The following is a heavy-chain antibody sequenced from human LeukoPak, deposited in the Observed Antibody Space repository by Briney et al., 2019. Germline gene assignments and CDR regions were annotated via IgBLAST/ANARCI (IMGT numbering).Heavy chain of an antibody. CDR3: ARDAKGYSYGKAPWYYFDY. Sequence: ASVKVSCTASGYTFTSYYMHWVRQAPGQGLEWMGIINPSGGSTSYAQKFQGRVTMTRDTSTSTVYMELSSLRSEDTAVYYCARDAKGYSYGKAPWYYFDYWGQGTLVTVSS. D-gene: IGHD5-18*01. CDR2: INPSGGST. V-gene: IGHV1-46*01. CDR1: GYTFTSYY. J-gene: IGHJ4*02.